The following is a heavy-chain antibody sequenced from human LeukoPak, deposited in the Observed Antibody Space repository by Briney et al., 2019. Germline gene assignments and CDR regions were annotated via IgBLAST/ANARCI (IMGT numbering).Heavy chain of an antibody. CDR3: ARERMCIRSNYVSFINLYYYYYMDV. CDR1: GGSISSSSYY. V-gene: IGHV4-39*07. J-gene: IGHJ6*03. CDR2: IYYSGST. D-gene: IGHD4-11*01. Sequence: SETLSLTCTVSGGSISSSSYYWGWIRQPPGKGLEWIGSIYYSGSTYYNPSLKSRVTISVDTSKNQFSLKLSSVTAADTAVYYCARERMCIRSNYVSFINLYYYYYMDVWGKGTTVTVSS.